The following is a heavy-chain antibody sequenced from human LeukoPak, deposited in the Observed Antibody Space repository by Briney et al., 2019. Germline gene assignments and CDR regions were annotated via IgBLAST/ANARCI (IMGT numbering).Heavy chain of an antibody. Sequence: SESLSLTCTVSGGSISSSTYYWGWIRQPPGKGLEWIGSIYYSGNTYYNPSLKSRITISVDTSKNQFSLKLSSVTAADTAVYYCARDLQQLVQVLFDYWGQGTLVTVSS. CDR1: GGSISSSTYY. D-gene: IGHD6-13*01. CDR2: IYYSGNT. CDR3: ARDLQQLVQVLFDY. J-gene: IGHJ4*02. V-gene: IGHV4-39*07.